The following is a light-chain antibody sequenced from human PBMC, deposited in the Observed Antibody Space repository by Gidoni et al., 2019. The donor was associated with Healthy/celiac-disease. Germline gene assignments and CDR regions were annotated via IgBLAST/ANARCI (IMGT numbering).Light chain of an antibody. J-gene: IGLJ1*01. Sequence: QSALTQPASVSGSPGRSITISCTGTSSDVGGYNYVSWYQQHPGKAPKLMIYEVRNRPSGVSNRFSGSKSGNTASLTISGLQAEDEADYYCSSYTSSSTPYVFGTGTKVTVL. V-gene: IGLV2-14*01. CDR2: EVR. CDR3: SSYTSSSTPYV. CDR1: SSDVGGYNY.